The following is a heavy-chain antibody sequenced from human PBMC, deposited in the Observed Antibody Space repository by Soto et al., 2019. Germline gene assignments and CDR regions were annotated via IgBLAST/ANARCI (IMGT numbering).Heavy chain of an antibody. CDR3: ARRYGYSLGY. CDR1: GGSINSYY. V-gene: IGHV4-59*01. Sequence: TSETLSLTCTVSGGSINSYYWSWLRQPPGKGLEWIGFIFYSGSTNYNPSLKSRVTISIDTSKNQFSLKLSSVTAADTAVYYCARRYGYSLGYWGQGTLVTVSS. J-gene: IGHJ4*02. D-gene: IGHD4-4*01. CDR2: IFYSGST.